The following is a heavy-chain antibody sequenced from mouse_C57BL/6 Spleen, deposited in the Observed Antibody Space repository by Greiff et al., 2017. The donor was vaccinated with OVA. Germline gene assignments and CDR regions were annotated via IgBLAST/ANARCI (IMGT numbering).Heavy chain of an antibody. V-gene: IGHV5-6*01. Sequence: EVKVVESGGDLVKPGGSLKLSCAASGFTFSSYGMPWVRQTPDKRLEWVATISSGGSYTYYPDSVKGRFTISRDNAKNTLYLQMSSLKSEDTAVYYCARQDSNSYAMDYWGQGTSVTVSS. CDR1: GFTFSSYG. CDR2: ISSGGSYT. D-gene: IGHD2-5*01. CDR3: ARQDSNSYAMDY. J-gene: IGHJ4*01.